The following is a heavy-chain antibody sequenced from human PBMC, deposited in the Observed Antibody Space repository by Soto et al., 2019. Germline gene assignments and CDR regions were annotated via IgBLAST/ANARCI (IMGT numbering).Heavy chain of an antibody. CDR3: ARTRGVGATVDYYYGMDV. V-gene: IGHV1-2*04. CDR1: GYTFTGYY. D-gene: IGHD1-26*01. CDR2: INPNSGGT. J-gene: IGHJ6*02. Sequence: ASVKVSCKASGYTFTGYYMHCVRQAPGQGLEWMGWINPNSGGTNYAQKFQGWVTMTRDTSISTAYMELSRLRSDDTAVYYCARTRGVGATVDYYYGMDVWGQGTTVTVSS.